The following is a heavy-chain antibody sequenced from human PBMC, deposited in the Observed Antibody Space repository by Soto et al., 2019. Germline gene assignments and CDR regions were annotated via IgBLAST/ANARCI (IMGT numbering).Heavy chain of an antibody. Sequence: PGGSLRLSCAASGFTFSSYGMHWVRQAPGKGLEWVAVISYDGSNKYYADSVKGRFTISRDNSKNTLYLQMNSLRAEDTAVYYCAKDGFKRVGPPHLYDFWSGYYQHPTASYYYYGMDVWGQGTTVTVSS. CDR2: ISYDGSNK. V-gene: IGHV3-30*18. J-gene: IGHJ6*02. CDR3: AKDGFKRVGPPHLYDFWSGYYQHPTASYYYYGMDV. CDR1: GFTFSSYG. D-gene: IGHD3-3*01.